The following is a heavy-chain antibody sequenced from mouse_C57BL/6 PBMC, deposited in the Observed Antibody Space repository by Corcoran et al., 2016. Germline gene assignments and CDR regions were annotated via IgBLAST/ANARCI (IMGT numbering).Heavy chain of an antibody. J-gene: IGHJ1*03. V-gene: IGHV1-26*01. Sequence: EVQLQQSGPELVKPGASVKISCKASGYTFTDYYMNWVKQSHGKSLEWIGDINPNNGGTSYNQKFKGKATLTVDKSSSTAYMELRSLTSEDSAVYYCARQPYGRSWYFDVWGTGTTVTVSS. D-gene: IGHD1-1*01. CDR2: INPNNGGT. CDR3: ARQPYGRSWYFDV. CDR1: GYTFTDYY.